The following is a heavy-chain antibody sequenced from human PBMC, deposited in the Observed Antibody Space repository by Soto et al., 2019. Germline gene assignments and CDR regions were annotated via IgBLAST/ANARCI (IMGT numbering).Heavy chain of an antibody. CDR1: GFTFSSYG. CDR2: ISYDGSNK. V-gene: IGHV3-30*18. J-gene: IGHJ4*02. Sequence: QVQLVESGGGVVQPGRSLRLSCAASGFTFSSYGMHWVRQAPGKGLEWVAVISYDGSNKYYADSVKGRFTISRDNSKNTLYLQMNSLRAEDTAVYYCVKGDPSDYWGQGTLVTVSS. CDR3: VKGDPSDY.